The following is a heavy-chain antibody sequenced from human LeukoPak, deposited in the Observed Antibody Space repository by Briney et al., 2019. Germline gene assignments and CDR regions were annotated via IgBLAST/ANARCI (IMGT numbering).Heavy chain of an antibody. V-gene: IGHV3-9*01. J-gene: IGHJ4*02. CDR2: ISWNSGSI. Sequence: GGSLRLSCAASGFTFDDYAMHWVRQAPGKGLEWVSGISWNSGSIGYADSVKGRFTISRDNAKNSLYLQMNSLRAEDTAVYYCARRYDYVWGSYRPIDYWGQGTLVTVSS. D-gene: IGHD3-16*02. CDR3: ARRYDYVWGSYRPIDY. CDR1: GFTFDDYA.